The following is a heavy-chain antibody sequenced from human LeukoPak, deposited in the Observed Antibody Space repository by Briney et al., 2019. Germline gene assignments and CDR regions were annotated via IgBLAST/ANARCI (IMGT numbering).Heavy chain of an antibody. J-gene: IGHJ4*02. CDR3: ARAKGGSYRFDY. CDR1: GYTFTGYD. D-gene: IGHD1-26*01. Sequence: GASVRVSCTASGYTFTGYDMNWVRQAPGQGLEWMGWINPNSGGTNYAQKVQGRVTMTRDTAISTPYMELSRLRSDDTAVYYCARAKGGSYRFDYWGQGTLVTVSS. V-gene: IGHV1-2*02. CDR2: INPNSGGT.